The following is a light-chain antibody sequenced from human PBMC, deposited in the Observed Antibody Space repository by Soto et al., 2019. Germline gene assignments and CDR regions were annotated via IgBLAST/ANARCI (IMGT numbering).Light chain of an antibody. J-gene: IGKJ3*01. CDR1: QRVTTY. CDR3: QQRSDWPLT. Sequence: EIVLTQSPATLSLSPGERATLSCRASQRVTTYLSWYRQKPGQAPRLLIYDASNRATGIPDRFSGRGSGTDFPLTISSLEPEDFAVYYCQQRSDWPLTFGPGTKVEIK. CDR2: DAS. V-gene: IGKV3-11*01.